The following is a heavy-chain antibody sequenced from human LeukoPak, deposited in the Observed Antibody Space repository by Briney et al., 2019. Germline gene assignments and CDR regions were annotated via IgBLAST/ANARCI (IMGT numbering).Heavy chain of an antibody. CDR1: GYRFTSYW. CDR3: ATSTMVRGVIDWFDP. Sequence: GESMQISCKGSGYRFTSYWIGWVRPMPREGVEWMGIIYPGDSNTRYRPSFQGQVTISADKSISTAYLQWSSLKASDTAMYYWATSTMVRGVIDWFDPWGQGTLVTVSS. V-gene: IGHV5-51*01. J-gene: IGHJ5*02. D-gene: IGHD3-10*01. CDR2: IYPGDSNT.